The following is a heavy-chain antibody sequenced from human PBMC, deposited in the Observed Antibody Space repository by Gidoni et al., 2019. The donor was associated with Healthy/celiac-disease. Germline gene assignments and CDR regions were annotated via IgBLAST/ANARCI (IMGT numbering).Heavy chain of an antibody. Sequence: EVQLVESGGGLVKPGGSLRLSCAASGLTFSNAWMSWVRQAPGKGLEWVGRIKSKTDGGTTDYAAPVKGRFTISRDDSKNTLYLQMNSLKTEDTAVYYCTTIGEDDYVWGSHDYYFDYWGQGTLVTVSS. J-gene: IGHJ4*02. CDR2: IKSKTDGGTT. CDR3: TTIGEDDYVWGSHDYYFDY. CDR1: GLTFSNAW. V-gene: IGHV3-15*01. D-gene: IGHD3-16*01.